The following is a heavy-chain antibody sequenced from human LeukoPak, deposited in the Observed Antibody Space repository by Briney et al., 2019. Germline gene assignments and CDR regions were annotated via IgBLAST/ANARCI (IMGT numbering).Heavy chain of an antibody. V-gene: IGHV4-59*01. CDR2: IYYSGST. J-gene: IGHJ6*02. D-gene: IGHD1-26*01. Sequence: SETLSLTCIVSGGSISSYYWSWIRQPPGKGLEWIGYIYYSGSTNYNPSLKSRVTISVDTSKNQFSLKLSSVTAADTAVYYCARDRGSYSPNYYGMDVWGQGTTVTVSS. CDR1: GGSISSYY. CDR3: ARDRGSYSPNYYGMDV.